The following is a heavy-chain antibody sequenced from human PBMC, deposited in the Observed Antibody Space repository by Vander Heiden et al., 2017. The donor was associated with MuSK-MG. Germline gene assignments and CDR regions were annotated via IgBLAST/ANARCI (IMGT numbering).Heavy chain of an antibody. CDR3: ARRGYSFTGYYMDV. D-gene: IGHD5-18*01. CDR1: GGSISSSSYY. CDR2: IYYSGST. J-gene: IGHJ6*03. V-gene: IGHV4-39*01. Sequence: QLQLQESGPGLVKPSETLSLTCPVSGGSISSSSYYWGWIRQPPGKGLEWIGSIYYSGSTYYNPPLKSRVTISVDTSKNQFSLKLSSVTAADTAVYYCARRGYSFTGYYMDVWGKGTTVTVSS.